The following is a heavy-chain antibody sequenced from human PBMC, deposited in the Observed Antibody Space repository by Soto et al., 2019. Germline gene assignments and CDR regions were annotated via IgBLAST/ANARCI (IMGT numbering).Heavy chain of an antibody. Sequence: QVQLQESGPGLVRPSETLSLTCTVSGVSMTVYYWHWIRQSPGKGLEWLGYIHYSGTTDYSPSLKSRATISVDTSKSQLSLELTSVTAADTAVYFCVSSFWGGTPFDYWGQGNLVTVSS. CDR2: IHYSGTT. J-gene: IGHJ4*02. CDR3: VSSFWGGTPFDY. D-gene: IGHD3-3*01. CDR1: GVSMTVYY. V-gene: IGHV4-59*01.